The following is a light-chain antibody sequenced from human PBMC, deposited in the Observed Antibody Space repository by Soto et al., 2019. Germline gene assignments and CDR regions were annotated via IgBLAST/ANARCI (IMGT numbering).Light chain of an antibody. CDR3: QQRSNWLT. V-gene: IGKV3-11*01. Sequence: EIVLTQSPGTLSLSPWERATLSCRASQSVSNNYLAWYQQKPGQTPRVLIYGASTRAIGIPARFSGSGSGTDFTLTISSLEPEDFAVYYCQQRSNWLTFGGGTKVDIK. CDR1: QSVSNNY. CDR2: GAS. J-gene: IGKJ4*01.